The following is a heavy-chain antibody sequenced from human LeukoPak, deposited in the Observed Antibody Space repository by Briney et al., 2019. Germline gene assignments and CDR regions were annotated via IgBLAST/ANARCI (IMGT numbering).Heavy chain of an antibody. CDR1: GGSITSPYW. CDR2: VYHTGST. D-gene: IGHD4-17*01. CDR3: ASRDDSGPY. Sequence: SETLSLTCAVFGGSITSPYWWTWVRQSPGKGLEWIGEVYHTGSTNHNPSLKSRVTMSVDKSNNQFSLKLTSLTAADTAVYYCASRDDSGPYWGQGTLVTVSS. J-gene: IGHJ4*02. V-gene: IGHV4-4*02.